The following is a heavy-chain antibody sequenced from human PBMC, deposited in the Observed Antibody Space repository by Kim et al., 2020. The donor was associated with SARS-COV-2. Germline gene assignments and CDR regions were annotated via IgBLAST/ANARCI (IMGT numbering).Heavy chain of an antibody. CDR3: ARYIAVAGVGGFSGIPRALDY. J-gene: IGHJ4*02. Sequence: ETLSLTCTVSGGSISSYYWSWIRQPPGEGLEWIGYMYYSGSTNYNPSLKSRVTMSVDTSKNQFSLKLSSVTAADTAVYYCARYIAVAGVGGFSGIPRALDYWGQGTLGVVSS. V-gene: IGHV4-59*01. CDR1: GGSISSYY. D-gene: IGHD6-19*01. CDR2: MYYSGST.